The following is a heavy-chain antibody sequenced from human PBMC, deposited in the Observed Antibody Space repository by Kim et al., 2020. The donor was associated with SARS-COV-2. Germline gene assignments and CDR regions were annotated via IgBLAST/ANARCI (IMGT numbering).Heavy chain of an antibody. Sequence: TYRASTNYNPSLKSRVTISVDTSKNQFSLKLSSVTAADTAVYYCARRFDIWGQGTMVTVSS. J-gene: IGHJ3*02. V-gene: IGHV4-34*01. CDR2: TYRAST. CDR3: ARRFDI.